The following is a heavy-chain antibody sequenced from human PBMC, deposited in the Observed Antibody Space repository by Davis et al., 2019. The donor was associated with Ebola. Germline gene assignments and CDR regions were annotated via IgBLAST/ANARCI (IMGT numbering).Heavy chain of an antibody. CDR3: ARDGHSSGFDL. V-gene: IGHV1-69*13. D-gene: IGHD5-12*01. CDR2: INPIFGAA. Sequence: SVKVSCKASGGTFGHYAITWVRQAPGQGLEWMGDINPIFGAANYAQKLQGRVTITADESTSTAYMELNSLRFEDTAVYYCARDGHSSGFDLWGQGTLVTVSS. CDR1: GGTFGHYA. J-gene: IGHJ4*02.